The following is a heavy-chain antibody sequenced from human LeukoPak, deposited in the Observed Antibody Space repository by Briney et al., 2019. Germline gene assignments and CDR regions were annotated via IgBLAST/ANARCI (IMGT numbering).Heavy chain of an antibody. CDR1: GFTFSSYS. CDR3: ASSGFLEWGEGY. Sequence: GGSLRLSCAASGFTFSSYSMNWVRQAPGKGLEWVSSISSSSSYIYYADSVKGRLTISRDNAKNSLYLQMNSLRAEDTAVYYCASSGFLEWGEGYWGQGTLVTVSS. D-gene: IGHD3-3*01. V-gene: IGHV3-21*01. J-gene: IGHJ4*02. CDR2: ISSSSSYI.